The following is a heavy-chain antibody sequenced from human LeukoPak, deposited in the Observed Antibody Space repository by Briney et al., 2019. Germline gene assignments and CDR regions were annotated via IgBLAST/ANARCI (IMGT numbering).Heavy chain of an antibody. CDR1: GYTFTSYY. V-gene: IGHV1-46*01. CDR3: ARGCRVVPGVHNVGMTSYYNGLDV. D-gene: IGHD2-2*01. CDR2: INPSGGDT. Sequence: AASVKVSCKPSGYTFTSYYTHWVRQAPGQGLEWMGIINPSGGDTSYAQKFQGRVTTTRDTSTSTVYMEVVSLRSEDTAVYYCARGCRVVPGVHNVGMTSYYNGLDVWGQGTTVTVSS. J-gene: IGHJ6*02.